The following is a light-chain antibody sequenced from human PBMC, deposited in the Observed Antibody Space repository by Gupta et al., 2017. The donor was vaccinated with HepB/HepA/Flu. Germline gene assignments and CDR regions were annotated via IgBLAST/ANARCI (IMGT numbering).Light chain of an antibody. J-gene: IGKJ1*01. CDR1: QGIRNA. CDR2: GAS. Sequence: IQMTQSPSSLSGFVGDRVTITCRASQGIRNALSWYQQKPGKAPKHLIDGASKVISGVPSRFIGSGYGTDFSLTISSRQPEDFANYYCRQKNSSPRPFGQGTKVEIK. CDR3: RQKNSSPRP. V-gene: IGKV1-16*01.